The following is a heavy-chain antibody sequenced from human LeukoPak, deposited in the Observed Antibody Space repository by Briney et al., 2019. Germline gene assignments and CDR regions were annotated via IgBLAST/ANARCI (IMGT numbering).Heavy chain of an antibody. Sequence: ASVKVSCKASGYTFTSYYMHWVRQAPGQGLEWMGIINPSGGSISYAQKFQGRVTMTRDTSTSTVYMELGSLRSEDTAVYYCARSGDSSGYPVYYYMDVWGKGTTVTVSS. J-gene: IGHJ6*03. CDR3: ARSGDSSGYPVYYYMDV. CDR2: INPSGGSI. V-gene: IGHV1-46*03. D-gene: IGHD3-22*01. CDR1: GYTFTSYY.